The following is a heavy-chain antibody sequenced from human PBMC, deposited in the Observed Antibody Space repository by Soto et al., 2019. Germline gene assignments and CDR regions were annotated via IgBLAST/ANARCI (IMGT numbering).Heavy chain of an antibody. D-gene: IGHD2-8*01. CDR3: AKVEGGGDIVLMVYAMNYYYGMDV. CDR1: GFTFSSYA. Sequence: EVQLLESGGGLVQPGGSLRLSCAASGFTFSSYAMSWVRQAPGKGLEWVSAISGSGGSTYYADSVKGRFTISRDNSKNTLYLQMNSLRAEDTAVYYCAKVEGGGDIVLMVYAMNYYYGMDVWGQGTTVTVSS. J-gene: IGHJ6*02. CDR2: ISGSGGST. V-gene: IGHV3-23*01.